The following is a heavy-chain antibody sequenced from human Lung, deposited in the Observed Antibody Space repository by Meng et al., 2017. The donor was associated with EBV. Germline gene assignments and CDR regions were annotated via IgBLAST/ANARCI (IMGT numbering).Heavy chain of an antibody. CDR2: INAGNGNT. Sequence: QVQLVPSGAEVKKPGASVKVSCKASGYSFTTYAMHWVRQASGQRLEWMGWINAGNGNTKYSEKFQSRVTITRDTAASTAYMELSSLRSEDTAVYYCARTGCSSSSCYDYWGQGTLVTVSS. D-gene: IGHD2-2*01. J-gene: IGHJ4*02. CDR3: ARTGCSSSSCYDY. V-gene: IGHV1-3*01. CDR1: GYSFTTYA.